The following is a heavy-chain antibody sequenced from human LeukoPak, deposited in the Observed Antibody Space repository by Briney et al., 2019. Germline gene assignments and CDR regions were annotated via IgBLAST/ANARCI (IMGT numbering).Heavy chain of an antibody. CDR2: ISYDGSNK. D-gene: IGHD6-19*01. V-gene: IGHV3-30*04. CDR3: ARGPGSSGWSHVFDI. J-gene: IGHJ3*02. Sequence: PGGSLRLSCAASGFIFSSYAMRWVRQTPGKGLEWVAVISYDGSNKYYADSVKGRFTISRDNSKNTLSLQMNSLRAEDTAVYYCARGPGSSGWSHVFDIWGQGTMVTVSS. CDR1: GFIFSSYA.